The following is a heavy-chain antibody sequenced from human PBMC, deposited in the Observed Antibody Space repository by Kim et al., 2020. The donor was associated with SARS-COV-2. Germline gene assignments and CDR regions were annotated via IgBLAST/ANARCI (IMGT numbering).Heavy chain of an antibody. CDR2: K. J-gene: IGHJ4*02. V-gene: IGHV3-33*01. CDR3: ARDSLLTSYFDY. D-gene: IGHD3-9*01. Sequence: KYYADPGKGRFTFSRDNSTNTLYLQMNSLRAEDTAVYYCARDSLLTSYFDYWGQGTLVTVS.